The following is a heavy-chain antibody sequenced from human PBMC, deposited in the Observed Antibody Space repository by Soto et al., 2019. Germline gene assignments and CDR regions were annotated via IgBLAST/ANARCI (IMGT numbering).Heavy chain of an antibody. CDR2: IFHGGNT. CDR3: ARARWYDAFDV. V-gene: IGHV4-38-2*01. CDR1: GFFISSGNY. J-gene: IGHJ3*01. Sequence: SETLSLTCAVSGFFISSGNYWGCIRKPPGKGLEWIGSIFHGGNTYYNPSLKSRVTISVDMSKNQFSLKLNSVTAADTAVYYCARARWYDAFDVWGQGTMVTVSS. D-gene: IGHD2-15*01.